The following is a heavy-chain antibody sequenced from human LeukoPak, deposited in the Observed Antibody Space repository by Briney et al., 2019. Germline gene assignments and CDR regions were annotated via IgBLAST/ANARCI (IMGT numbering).Heavy chain of an antibody. CDR3: ARDYYDSSGYTNWFDP. CDR1: GYTFTGYY. V-gene: IGHV1-2*02. D-gene: IGHD3-22*01. J-gene: IGHJ5*02. CDR2: INPNSGGT. Sequence: GASVKVSCKASGYTFTGYYMHWVRQAPGQGLEWMGWINPNSGGTNYAQKFQGRVTMTRDTSISTAYMELSRLRSDDTAVYHCARDYYDSSGYTNWFDPWGQGTLVTVSS.